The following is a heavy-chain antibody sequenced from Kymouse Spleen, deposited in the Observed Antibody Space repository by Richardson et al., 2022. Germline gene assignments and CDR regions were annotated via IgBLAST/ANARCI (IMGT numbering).Heavy chain of an antibody. Sequence: QVQLQESGPGLVKPSGTLSLTCAVSGGSISSSNWWSWVRQPPGKGLEWIGEIYHSGSTNYNPSLKSRVTISVDKSKNQFSLKLSSVTAADTAVYYCARQPRVVRYFDSAPLYYYGMDVWGQGTTVTVSS. CDR3: ARQPRVVRYFDSAPLYYYGMDV. CDR1: GGSISSSNW. D-gene: IGHD3-9*01. V-gene: IGHV4-4*02. J-gene: IGHJ6*02. CDR2: IYHSGST.